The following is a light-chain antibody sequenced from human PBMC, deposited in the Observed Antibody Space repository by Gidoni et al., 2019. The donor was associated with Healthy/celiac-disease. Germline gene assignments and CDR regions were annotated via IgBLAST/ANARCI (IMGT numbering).Light chain of an antibody. CDR3: QQRSNWPPET. J-gene: IGKJ2*01. CDR1: QSVSSY. V-gene: IGKV3-11*01. Sequence: EIVLTQSPATLSLSPGERATLSCRASQSVSSYLAWYQQKPGQAPRLLIYDASTRATGIPARFSGSGSGTDFTLTISSLEPEDFAVYYCQQRSNWPPETFGQGTKLEIK. CDR2: DAS.